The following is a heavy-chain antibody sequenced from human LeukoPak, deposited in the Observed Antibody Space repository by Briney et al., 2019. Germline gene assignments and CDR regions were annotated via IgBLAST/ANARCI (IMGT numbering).Heavy chain of an antibody. V-gene: IGHV3-30-3*01. J-gene: IGHJ4*02. CDR2: ISYDVSNK. Sequence: GRSLRLSCAASGFAFSSYAMHWVRQAPGKGLEWVAVISYDVSNKYYADSVKGRFTISRDNSKNTLYLQMNSLRAEDTAVYYCARDGSRRNNGSGSRYFDYWGQGTLVTVSS. CDR3: ARDGSRRNNGSGSRYFDY. D-gene: IGHD3-10*01. CDR1: GFAFSSYA.